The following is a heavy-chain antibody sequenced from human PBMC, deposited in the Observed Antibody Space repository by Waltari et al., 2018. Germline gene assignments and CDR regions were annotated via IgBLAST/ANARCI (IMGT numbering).Heavy chain of an antibody. CDR1: VWSFSGYY. CDR2: INHSGST. J-gene: IGHJ4*02. CDR3: ARGYSTELFDY. Sequence: QVQLQQWGAGLLKPSATLSLTCAVYVWSFSGYYWSWIRQPPGKGLEWIGEINHSGSTNYNPSLKSRVTISVDTSKNQFSLKLSSVTAADTAVYYCARGYSTELFDYWGQGTLVTVSS. V-gene: IGHV4-34*01. D-gene: IGHD1-26*01.